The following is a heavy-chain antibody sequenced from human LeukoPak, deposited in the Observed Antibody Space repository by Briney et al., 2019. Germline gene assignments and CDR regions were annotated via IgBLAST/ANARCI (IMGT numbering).Heavy chain of an antibody. CDR1: GFTFGDYA. J-gene: IGHJ5*02. Sequence: PGGSLRLSCTASGFTFGDYAMSWVRQAPGKGLEWVGFIRSKAYGGTTEYAASVKGRFTISRDDSKSIAYLQMNSLKTEDTAVYYCTGWELLMVGRPFDPWGQGTLVTVSS. CDR2: IRSKAYGGTT. D-gene: IGHD1-26*01. CDR3: TGWELLMVGRPFDP. V-gene: IGHV3-49*04.